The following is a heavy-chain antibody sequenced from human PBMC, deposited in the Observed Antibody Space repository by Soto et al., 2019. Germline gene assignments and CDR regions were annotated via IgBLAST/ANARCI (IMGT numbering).Heavy chain of an antibody. D-gene: IGHD2-2*01. CDR1: GGSISGYF. J-gene: IGHJ6*02. CDR2: LSDSGST. V-gene: IGHV4-59*01. Sequence: ETLSLTCTVSGGSISGYFWSWIRQPPGKGLECIGYLSDSGSTDYTPSLNSRVTISVDTSKNQFSLQLSSVTAADTAVYYCARKEYGDGLDVWGQGTTVTVSS. CDR3: ARKEYGDGLDV.